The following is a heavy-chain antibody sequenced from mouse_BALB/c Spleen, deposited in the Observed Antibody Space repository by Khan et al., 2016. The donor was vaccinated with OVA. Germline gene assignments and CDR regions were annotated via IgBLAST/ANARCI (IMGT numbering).Heavy chain of an antibody. J-gene: IGHJ3*01. Sequence: QVQLQQSGAELVRPGTSVKVSCKATGYAFTNYLIEWVKQRPGQGLEWIGLINPGSGGTNYNETFKGKATLTADKSSSTAYMQLSSLASAESAVYSCARQGANRGWFAYWGQGTLVTVSA. D-gene: IGHD2-14*01. CDR2: INPGSGGT. V-gene: IGHV1-54*01. CDR1: GYAFTNYL. CDR3: ARQGANRGWFAY.